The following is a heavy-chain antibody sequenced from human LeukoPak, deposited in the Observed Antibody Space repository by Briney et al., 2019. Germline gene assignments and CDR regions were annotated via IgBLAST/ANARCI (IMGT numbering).Heavy chain of an antibody. J-gene: IGHJ4*02. CDR3: AKAESPGIAVAGSY. CDR2: ISWDGGST. D-gene: IGHD6-19*01. Sequence: GGSLRLSCAASGFTFDDYGMSWVRQAPGKGLEWVSLISWDGGSTYYADSVKGRFTISRDNSKNSLYLQMNSLRTEDTALYYCAKAESPGIAVAGSYWGQGTLVTVSS. CDR1: GFTFDDYG. V-gene: IGHV3-43*01.